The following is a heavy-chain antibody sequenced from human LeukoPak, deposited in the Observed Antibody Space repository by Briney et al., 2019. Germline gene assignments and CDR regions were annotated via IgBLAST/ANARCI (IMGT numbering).Heavy chain of an antibody. D-gene: IGHD3-10*01. Sequence: GASVKVSCKASGYTFTDYYMHWVRQAPGKGLEWMRWINPNSGGTNSAQNFQGRVTVTWDTSISTAYMELSSLTSDDTAIYYCARDNRRYGSGSYFHYWGQGTLVTVS. V-gene: IGHV1-2*02. CDR2: INPNSGGT. CDR3: ARDNRRYGSGSYFHY. J-gene: IGHJ4*02. CDR1: GYTFTDYY.